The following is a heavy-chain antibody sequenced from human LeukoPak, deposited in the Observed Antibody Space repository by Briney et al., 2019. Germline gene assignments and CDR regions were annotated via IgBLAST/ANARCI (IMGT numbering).Heavy chain of an antibody. Sequence: PSETLSLTCAVSGYSISSGYYWGWIRQPPGKGLEWIGSIYHSGSTYYNPSLKSRVTISVDTSKNQFSLKLSSVTAADTALYYCARGYYYDSSGSYSRYLFDYWGQGSLVTVSS. CDR3: ARGYYYDSSGSYSRYLFDY. J-gene: IGHJ4*02. CDR1: GYSISSGYY. D-gene: IGHD3-22*01. V-gene: IGHV4-38-2*01. CDR2: IYHSGST.